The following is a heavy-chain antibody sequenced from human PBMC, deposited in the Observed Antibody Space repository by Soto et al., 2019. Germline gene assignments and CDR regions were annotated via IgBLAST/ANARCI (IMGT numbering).Heavy chain of an antibody. CDR3: ARDSGSTNYYESSPDCDY. V-gene: IGHV3-30*03. J-gene: IGHJ4*02. D-gene: IGHD3-22*01. Sequence: SGGSLRLSCAASGFTFSSYGMHWVRQAPGKGLEWVAVISYDGSNKYYADSVKGRFTISRDNSKNTLYLQMNSLRDEDTAVYYCARDSGSTNYYESSPDCDYVGPGALVKVSS. CDR2: ISYDGSNK. CDR1: GFTFSSYG.